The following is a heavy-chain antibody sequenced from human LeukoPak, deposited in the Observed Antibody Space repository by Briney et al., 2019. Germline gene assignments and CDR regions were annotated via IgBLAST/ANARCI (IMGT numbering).Heavy chain of an antibody. J-gene: IGHJ4*02. Sequence: SGGSLRLSCAASGLTFSDYYMSWIRQAPGRGLEWVSYISSSGSTIYYADSVKGRFTISRDNAKNSLYLQMNSLRAVDTAVYYCASGSKGRRITGANYYFDYWGQGTLVTVSS. CDR3: ASGSKGRRITGANYYFDY. CDR2: ISSSGSTI. V-gene: IGHV3-11*01. CDR1: GLTFSDYY. D-gene: IGHD1-20*01.